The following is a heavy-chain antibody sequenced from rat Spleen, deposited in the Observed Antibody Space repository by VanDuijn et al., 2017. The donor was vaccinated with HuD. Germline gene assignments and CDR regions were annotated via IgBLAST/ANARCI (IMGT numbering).Heavy chain of an antibody. CDR2: VWNGGGT. Sequence: QVQLKETGPDLVQLTQTLSITCTVSGFSLTTYNVHWVRQPPGKGLEWMGAVWNGGGTDYDSAFKSRLSISRDTSKSQVFLKMNSFQTEDTATFYCVRDAYYSSSPPAYWGQGTLVTVSS. J-gene: IGHJ3*01. CDR3: VRDAYYSSSPPAY. D-gene: IGHD1-2*01. V-gene: IGHV2-64*01. CDR1: GFSLTTYN.